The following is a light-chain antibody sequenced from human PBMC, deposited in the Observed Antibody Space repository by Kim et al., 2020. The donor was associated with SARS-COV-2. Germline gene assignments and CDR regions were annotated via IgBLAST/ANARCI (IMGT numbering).Light chain of an antibody. CDR2: DAS. Sequence: EIVLTQSPGTLSLSPGERATLSCRASERLPRDYLAWFQQKPGQAPRLLIYDASSRAPGVPDRFSGSGSGTDFTLTISRLEPEDFAVYFCQQYHWAPDTFGQGTKLEI. V-gene: IGKV3-20*01. J-gene: IGKJ2*01. CDR3: QQYHWAPDT. CDR1: ERLPRDY.